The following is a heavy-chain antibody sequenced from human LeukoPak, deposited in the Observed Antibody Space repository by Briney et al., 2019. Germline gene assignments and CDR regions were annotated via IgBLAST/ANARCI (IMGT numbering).Heavy chain of an antibody. CDR1: GFTFSSYG. Sequence: PGRSLRLSCAASGFTFSSYGMHWVRQAPGKGLEWVAVISYDGSNKYYADSVKGRFTISRDNSKNTLYLQMNSLRVEDTAIYYCAKDRAYRLINSWYFFDYWGQGTLVTVSS. J-gene: IGHJ4*02. CDR2: ISYDGSNK. CDR3: AKDRAYRLINSWYFFDY. D-gene: IGHD6-13*01. V-gene: IGHV3-30*18.